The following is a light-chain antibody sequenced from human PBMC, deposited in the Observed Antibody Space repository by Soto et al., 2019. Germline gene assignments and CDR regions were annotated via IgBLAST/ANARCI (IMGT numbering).Light chain of an antibody. V-gene: IGKV3-20*01. J-gene: IGKJ5*01. Sequence: EIVLTQSPATLSLSPGERATLSCRASQSVSSYYLAWYQQKPGQAPRLLIYAASSRATGIPDRFSGGGSGTDFTLTISRLGPEDSAVYYCQQYAGSPPDFGQGTRLEI. CDR2: AAS. CDR1: QSVSSYY. CDR3: QQYAGSPPD.